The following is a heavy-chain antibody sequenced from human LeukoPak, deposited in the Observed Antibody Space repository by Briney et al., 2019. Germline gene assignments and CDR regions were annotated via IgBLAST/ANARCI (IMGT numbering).Heavy chain of an antibody. J-gene: IGHJ4*02. Sequence: PGGSLRLSCAASGFTFSSYAMSWVRQAPGKGLEWVSAISGSGGSTYYADSVKGRFTISRDNSKNTLYLQMNSLRAEDTAVYYCAKGGRYDFWSGYRFGYWGQGTLVTVSS. CDR3: AKGGRYDFWSGYRFGY. V-gene: IGHV3-23*01. CDR1: GFTFSSYA. D-gene: IGHD3-3*01. CDR2: ISGSGGST.